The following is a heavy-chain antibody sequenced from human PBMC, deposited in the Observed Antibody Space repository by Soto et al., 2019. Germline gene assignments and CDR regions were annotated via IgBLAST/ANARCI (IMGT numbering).Heavy chain of an antibody. V-gene: IGHV1-8*01. D-gene: IGHD3-9*01. CDR1: GYTFTSYD. J-gene: IGHJ6*02. CDR3: AKPMSFDWSAYYYYGMDV. Sequence: ASVKVSCKASGYTFTSYDINWVRQASGQGLEWMGWMNPNSGNTGYAQKFQGRVTMTRNTSITTAYMELNSLRAEDTAVYYCAKPMSFDWSAYYYYGMDVWGQGTTVTVSS. CDR2: MNPNSGNT.